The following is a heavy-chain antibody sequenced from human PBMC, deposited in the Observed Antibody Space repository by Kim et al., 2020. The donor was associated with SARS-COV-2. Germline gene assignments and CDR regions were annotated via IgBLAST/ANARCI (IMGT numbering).Heavy chain of an antibody. Sequence: LKGRITVSRDYSKNTLYLQMNSLTAEDTAVYYCAKXXYIFELNTCYGXDLWGQGTTVTVSS. V-gene: IGHV3-30*02. D-gene: IGHD1-26*01. J-gene: IGHJ6*02. CDR3: AKXXYIFELNTCYGXDL.